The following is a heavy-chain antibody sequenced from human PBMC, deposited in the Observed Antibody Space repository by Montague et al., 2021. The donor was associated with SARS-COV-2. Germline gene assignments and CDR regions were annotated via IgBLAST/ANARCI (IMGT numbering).Heavy chain of an antibody. J-gene: IGHJ6*02. CDR2: INHSGST. CDR1: GGSLSGYY. V-gene: IGHV4-34*01. CDR3: ARGRRRYNWRDETSYYYGMDV. D-gene: IGHD1-20*01. Sequence: SETLSLTCAVYGGSLSGYYWSWIRQPPGKGLEWIGEINHSGSTNXNPSLKSRVTISLDTSENQFSLKLSSVTAADTAVYYCARGRRRYNWRDETSYYYGMDVWGQGTTVTVSS.